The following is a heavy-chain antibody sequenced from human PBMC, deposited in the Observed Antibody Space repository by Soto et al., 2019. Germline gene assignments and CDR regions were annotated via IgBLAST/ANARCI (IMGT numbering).Heavy chain of an antibody. CDR2: IYWDDDK. CDR1: VFSLSSSGVG. V-gene: IGHV2-5*02. J-gene: IGHJ5*02. Sequence: QITLKESGPTLVKPTQTLTLTCTFSVFSLSSSGVGVGWIRQPPGKVLEWLALIYWDDDKRYRASLKSRLTTTKDTSEAQRVRTMTNMDPVDTGTYYCARNVYRDNGFDPWGQGTLVTVSS. CDR3: ARNVYRDNGFDP.